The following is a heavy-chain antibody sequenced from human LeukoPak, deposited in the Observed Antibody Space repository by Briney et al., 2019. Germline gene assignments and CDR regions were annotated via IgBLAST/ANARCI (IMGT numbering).Heavy chain of an antibody. D-gene: IGHD3-22*01. CDR2: ITNGGGNT. J-gene: IGHJ4*02. CDR3: AKGATSAYFSPLDS. V-gene: IGHV3-23*01. CDR1: GFTFSNCA. Sequence: GGSLRLSCGASGFTFSNCAISWVRQAPGKGLEWVSGITNGGGNTNYADSVKVRFTISRDNAKNTLYLQMDSLRAEDTAIYYCAKGATSAYFSPLDSWGQGTLVTVSS.